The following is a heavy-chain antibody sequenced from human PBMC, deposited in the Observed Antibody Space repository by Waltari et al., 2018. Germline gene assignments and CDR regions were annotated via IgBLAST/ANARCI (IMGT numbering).Heavy chain of an antibody. CDR2: IYYSGST. CDR1: GGSISSSSYY. V-gene: IGHV4-39*01. Sequence: GGSISSSSYYWGWIRQPPGKGLEWIGSIYYSGSTYYNPSLKSRVTISVDTSKNQFSLKLSSVTAADTAVYYCASTVYYDSSGWTYYFDYWGQGTLVTVSS. J-gene: IGHJ4*02. CDR3: ASTVYYDSSGWTYYFDY. D-gene: IGHD3-22*01.